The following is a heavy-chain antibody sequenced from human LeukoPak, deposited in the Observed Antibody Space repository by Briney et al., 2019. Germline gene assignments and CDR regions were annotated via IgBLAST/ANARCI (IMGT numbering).Heavy chain of an antibody. V-gene: IGHV3-66*01. J-gene: IGHJ4*02. CDR1: GFTVISNY. D-gene: IGHD3-16*01. Sequence: GGSLRLSCAASGFTVISNYMSWVRQAPGKGLECVSLIYSDGSTYYADSVKGRFTISRDTSKNTLYLQMNNLRAEDTAVYYCARDLTSYDYVWDYWGQGTLVTVSS. CDR3: ARDLTSYDYVWDY. CDR2: IYSDGST.